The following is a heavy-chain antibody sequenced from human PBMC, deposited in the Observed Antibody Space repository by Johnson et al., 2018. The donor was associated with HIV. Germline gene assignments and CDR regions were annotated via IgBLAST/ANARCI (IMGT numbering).Heavy chain of an antibody. V-gene: IGHV3-30*04. J-gene: IGHJ3*02. CDR1: GFTFSSYA. CDR3: ASRYTVDAFDI. D-gene: IGHD1-1*01. Sequence: VLLVESGGGVVQPGRSLRLSCAASGFTFSSYAMHWVRQAPGKGLEWVAVISYDGSNKYYADSVKGRFTISRDNSKNTLYLQMNSRRAEDTAVYYCASRYTVDAFDIWGQGTMVTVSS. CDR2: ISYDGSNK.